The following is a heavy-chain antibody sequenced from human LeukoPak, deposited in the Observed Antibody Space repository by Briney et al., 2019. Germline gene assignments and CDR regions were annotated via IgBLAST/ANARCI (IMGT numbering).Heavy chain of an antibody. J-gene: IGHJ4*02. CDR1: ADSISSYY. CDR3: ARHGSTYALRN. CDR2: IYYSGST. D-gene: IGHD2-2*01. Sequence: PSETLSLTCSVSADSISSYYWSWIRQPPGKGLEWIGYIYYSGSTNYNPSLKSRLTISVDTSKNQFSLKLSSVTAADTAVYYCARHGSTYALRNWGQGTLVTVSS. V-gene: IGHV4-59*08.